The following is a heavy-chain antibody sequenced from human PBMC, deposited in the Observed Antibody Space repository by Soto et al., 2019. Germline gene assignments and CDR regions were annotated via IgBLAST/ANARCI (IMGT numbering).Heavy chain of an antibody. CDR3: ARDRELEHGSGSFDY. CDR2: IIPIFGTA. D-gene: IGHD3-10*01. J-gene: IGHJ4*02. Sequence: QVQLVQSGAEVKKPGSSVKVSCKASGGTFSSYAISWVRQAPGQGLEGMGGIIPIFGTANYAQKFQGRVTITTYKSTSTAYMDLSSLRTEDTAVYYCARDRELEHGSGSFDYWGQGTLVTVSS. CDR1: GGTFSSYA. V-gene: IGHV1-69*06.